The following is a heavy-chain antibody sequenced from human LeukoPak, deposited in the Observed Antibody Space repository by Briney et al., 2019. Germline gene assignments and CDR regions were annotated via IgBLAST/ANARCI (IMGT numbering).Heavy chain of an antibody. CDR1: GFTLSSYW. J-gene: IGHJ4*02. CDR3: ARIASHSSSWYDGGY. D-gene: IGHD6-13*01. V-gene: IGHV3-74*01. CDR2: INSDGSST. Sequence: PGGSLRLSCAAFGFTLSSYWMHWVRQAPGKGLVWVSRINSDGSSTTYADSVKGRFTISRDNAKNTLYLQMNSLRAEDTGVYYCARIASHSSSWYDGGYWGQGTLVTVSS.